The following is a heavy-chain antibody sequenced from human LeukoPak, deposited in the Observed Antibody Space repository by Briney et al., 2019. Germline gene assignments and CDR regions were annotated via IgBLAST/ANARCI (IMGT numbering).Heavy chain of an antibody. D-gene: IGHD3-10*01. J-gene: IGHJ5*02. CDR3: ARPLTYYYGSGTATWFDP. CDR1: GYSFTGYW. Sequence: GESLKISCKGSGYSFTGYWIGWVRQMPGKGLEWMGIIYPGDSDTRYSPSFQGQVTISADKSISTAYLQWSSLKASDTAMYYCARPLTYYYGSGTATWFDPWGQGTLVTVSS. CDR2: IYPGDSDT. V-gene: IGHV5-51*01.